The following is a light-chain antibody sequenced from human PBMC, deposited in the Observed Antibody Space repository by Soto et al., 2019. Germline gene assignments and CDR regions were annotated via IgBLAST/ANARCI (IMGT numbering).Light chain of an antibody. V-gene: IGKV3-20*01. J-gene: IGKJ1*01. CDR1: QSVSSSY. CDR2: GAS. CDR3: QQYGSSPWT. Sequence: EIVLTQSPGTLSLSPGERATLSCRASQSVSSSYLAWYQQKPGQAPRLLIYGASSRATGIPDRFSGSGSGTDFTLTIIRLEPEDFAMYYCQQYGSSPWTFGPGTKVEIK.